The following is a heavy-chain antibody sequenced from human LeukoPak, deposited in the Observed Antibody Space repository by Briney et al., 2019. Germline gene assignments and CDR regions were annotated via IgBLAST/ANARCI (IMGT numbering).Heavy chain of an antibody. CDR3: ATDSYSSGRAPN. J-gene: IGHJ1*01. CDR2: IIPIFGTA. Sequence: SVKVSCKSSGGTFSSYAISWVRQAPGQPLGWMVGIIPIFGTADYTQKFQGRVTITAAKSTSTADMERSSLRSEDTAVYYGATDSYSSGRAPNWGQGTLVTVSS. V-gene: IGHV1-69*06. CDR1: GGTFSSYA. D-gene: IGHD6-19*01.